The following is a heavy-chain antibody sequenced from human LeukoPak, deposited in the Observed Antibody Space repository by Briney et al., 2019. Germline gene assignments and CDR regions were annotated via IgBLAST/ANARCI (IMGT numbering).Heavy chain of an antibody. Sequence: PGGSLRLSCSASGFIFSNYAMSWVRQAPGKGLEWVSGISGSGGSTVYADSVRGRFTISRDNSKNIMYLQMNILRAEDTAVYYCAKDQGRGSGDYSWGYFDYWGQGTLVTVSS. D-gene: IGHD3-10*01. J-gene: IGHJ4*02. CDR2: ISGSGGST. CDR3: AKDQGRGSGDYSWGYFDY. CDR1: GFIFSNYA. V-gene: IGHV3-23*01.